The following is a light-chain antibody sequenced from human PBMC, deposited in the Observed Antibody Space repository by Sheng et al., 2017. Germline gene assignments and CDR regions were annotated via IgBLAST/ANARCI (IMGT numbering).Light chain of an antibody. CDR1: QSVSNS. CDR3: QQRSNWPYT. Sequence: EIVLTQSPATLSLSPGERATLSCRASQSVSNSLAWYQQKPGQAPRLLIYDASNRATGIPARFSGSGSGTDFTLTISSLEPEDFAVYYCQQRSNWPYTFGQGTKLEIK. J-gene: IGKJ2*01. CDR2: DAS. V-gene: IGKV3-11*01.